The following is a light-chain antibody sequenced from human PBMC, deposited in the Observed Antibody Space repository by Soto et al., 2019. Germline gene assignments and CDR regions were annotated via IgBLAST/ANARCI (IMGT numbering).Light chain of an antibody. CDR1: QNVDSNY. V-gene: IGKV3-20*01. Sequence: EIVLTQSPGTLSLSPWERATLSCRASQNVDSNYLAWYQQTPGQAPRIIIFGASGRATGIPDRFRGSGSGTTLSLPTSSLEHEDVLANYCRQYYGLTWTFGQGTKVDIK. CDR3: RQYYGLTWT. J-gene: IGKJ1*01. CDR2: GAS.